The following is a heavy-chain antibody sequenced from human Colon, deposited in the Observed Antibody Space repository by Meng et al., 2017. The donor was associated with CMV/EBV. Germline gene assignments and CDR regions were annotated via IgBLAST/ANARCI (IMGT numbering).Heavy chain of an antibody. CDR2: ISGDSVDT. V-gene: IGHV3-23*01. J-gene: IGHJ4*02. Sequence: GESLKISCTASGFSFSNYEMSWVRQAPGKGLDWVSSISGDSVDTYFGDSVRGRFAISRDASKNTLYLQMHSLTAEDTAIYFCVRRHGRYFDFWGQGTVVTVSS. D-gene: IGHD2-8*01. CDR1: GFSFSNYE. CDR3: VRRHGRYFDF.